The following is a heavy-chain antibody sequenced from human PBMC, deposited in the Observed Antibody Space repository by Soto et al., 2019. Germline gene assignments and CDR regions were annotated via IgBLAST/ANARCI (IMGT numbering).Heavy chain of an antibody. CDR2: ISGGTSST. D-gene: IGHD6-13*01. V-gene: IGHV3-23*01. Sequence: EVQLLESGGGLVQPGGSLRLSCAASGFTFSSYAMSWVRQAPWKGLEWVSAISGGTSSTYYADSVKGRFTISRDNSKNTLYVQMNSLRAEDTAVYYCAKERWAAAGTPTLDSWGQGTLVTVSS. CDR3: AKERWAAAGTPTLDS. CDR1: GFTFSSYA. J-gene: IGHJ4*02.